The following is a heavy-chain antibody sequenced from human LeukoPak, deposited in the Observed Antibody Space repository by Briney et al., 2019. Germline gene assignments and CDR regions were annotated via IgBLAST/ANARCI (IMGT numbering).Heavy chain of an antibody. J-gene: IGHJ5*02. CDR1: GASISSTTYY. CDR2: MYYNGST. D-gene: IGHD2-2*01. CDR3: ARQRYCSTTSCYLGLAWFDP. Sequence: SETLSLTCTVSGASISSTTYYWGWIRQPPGKGLEWIGTMYYNGSTYTNPSLKSRVTISGDTSKNQFSLKLSSVTAADTAVYYCARQRYCSTTSCYLGLAWFDPWGQGKLVTVST. V-gene: IGHV4-39*01.